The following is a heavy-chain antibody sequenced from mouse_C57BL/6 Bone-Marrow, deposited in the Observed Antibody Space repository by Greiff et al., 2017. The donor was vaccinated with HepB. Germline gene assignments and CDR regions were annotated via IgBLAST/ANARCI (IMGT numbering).Heavy chain of an antibody. CDR3: ARSISYYYGSSY. V-gene: IGHV1-19*01. CDR2: INPYNGGT. D-gene: IGHD1-1*01. CDR1: GYTFTDYY. Sequence: VQLKQSGAELVKPGASVKMSCKASGYTFTDYYMNWVKQSHGKSLEWIGVINPYNGGTSYNQKFKGKATLTVDKSSSTAYMELNSLTSEDSAVYYCARSISYYYGSSYWGQGTLVTVSA. J-gene: IGHJ3*01.